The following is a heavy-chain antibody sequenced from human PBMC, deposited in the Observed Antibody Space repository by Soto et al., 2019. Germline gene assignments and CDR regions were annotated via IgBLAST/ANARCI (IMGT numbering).Heavy chain of an antibody. CDR2: INAGNGNT. J-gene: IGHJ4*02. CDR1: GYTFTSYA. D-gene: IGHD2-8*02. CDR3: ARGLVGDGYVFDY. Sequence: QVQLVQSGAEVKKPGASVKVSCKASGYTFTSYAMHWVRQAPGQRLEWMGWINAGNGNTKYSQKFQGRVTITRDTSASTAYMELSSLRSEDTAVYYCARGLVGDGYVFDYWGQGTLVTVSS. V-gene: IGHV1-3*01.